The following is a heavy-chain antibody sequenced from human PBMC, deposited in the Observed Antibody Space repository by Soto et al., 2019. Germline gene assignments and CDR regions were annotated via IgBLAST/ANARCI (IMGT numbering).Heavy chain of an antibody. CDR2: IYCDDDK. CDR3: AHRQRVGATKHSWFDP. D-gene: IGHD1-26*01. V-gene: IGHV2-5*02. CDR1: GFSLSSRGVG. Sequence: SQTLTLPCTFSGFSLSSRGVGVGWIRQPPGPALEWPALIYCDDDKPCSRTQKSRVTITKFPPKQQVVLTMTNMDPVDTDTYSCAHRQRVGATKHSWFDPWGRVRLVAVSS. J-gene: IGHJ5*02.